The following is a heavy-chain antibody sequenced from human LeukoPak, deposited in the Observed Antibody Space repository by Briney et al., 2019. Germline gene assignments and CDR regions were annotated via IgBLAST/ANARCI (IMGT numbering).Heavy chain of an antibody. Sequence: GGSLRLCCAASGFTFSSYWMSWVRQAPGKGLEWVANIKQDGSEKYYVDSVKGRFTISRDNAKNSLYLQMNSLRAEDTAVYYCARDFICSSTSCNGYWGQGTLVTVSS. CDR1: GFTFSSYW. D-gene: IGHD2-2*01. CDR2: IKQDGSEK. J-gene: IGHJ4*02. CDR3: ARDFICSSTSCNGY. V-gene: IGHV3-7*03.